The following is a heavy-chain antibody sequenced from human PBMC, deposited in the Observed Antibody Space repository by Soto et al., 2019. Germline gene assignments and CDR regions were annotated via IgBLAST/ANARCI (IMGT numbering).Heavy chain of an antibody. CDR1: GGSISSYY. D-gene: IGHD2-2*01. J-gene: IGHJ3*02. CDR2: IYYSGST. Sequence: QVQLQESGPGLVKPSETLSLTCTVSGGSISSYYWSWIRQPPGKGLEWIGYIYYSGSTNYNPSLKSRVTISVDTSKNQFSLKLSSVTAADTAVYSCATSIANPDIVVVPAAMPVPSNAFDIWGPGTMVTVSS. V-gene: IGHV4-59*01. CDR3: ATSIANPDIVVVPAAMPVPSNAFDI.